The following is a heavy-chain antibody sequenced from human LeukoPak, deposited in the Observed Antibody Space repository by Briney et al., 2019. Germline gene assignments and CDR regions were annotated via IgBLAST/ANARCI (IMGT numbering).Heavy chain of an antibody. Sequence: SQTLSLTCAISGDSVSSNSAAWNWIRQSPSRGLEWLGRTYYRSKWYNDYAVSVKSRITINPDTSKNQFSLQLNSVTPEDTAVYYCARTSARITTIVVVIPLFDYWGQGTLVTVSS. CDR1: GDSVSSNSAA. J-gene: IGHJ4*02. CDR3: ARTSARITTIVVVIPLFDY. D-gene: IGHD3-22*01. CDR2: TYYRSKWYN. V-gene: IGHV6-1*01.